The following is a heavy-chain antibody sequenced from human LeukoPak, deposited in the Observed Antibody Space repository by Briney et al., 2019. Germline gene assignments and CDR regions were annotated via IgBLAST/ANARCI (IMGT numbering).Heavy chain of an antibody. Sequence: SVKVSCKASGGTFSSYAISWVRQAPGQGLEWMGGIIPIFSTANYAQKFQGRVTITTDESTSTAYMELSSLRSEDTAVYYCARDRSSSWYRGYYYYYYMDVRGKGTTVSVSS. CDR2: IIPIFSTA. CDR3: ARDRSSSWYRGYYYYYYMDV. CDR1: GGTFSSYA. D-gene: IGHD6-13*01. V-gene: IGHV1-69*05. J-gene: IGHJ6*03.